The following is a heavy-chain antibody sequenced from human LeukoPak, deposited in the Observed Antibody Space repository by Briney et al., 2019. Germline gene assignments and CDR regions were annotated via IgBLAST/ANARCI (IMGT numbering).Heavy chain of an antibody. J-gene: IGHJ4*02. CDR2: INPNSGGT. D-gene: IGHD2-15*01. V-gene: IGHV1-2*02. Sequence: ASVKVSFMASGYTFTGYYMHWLRQPTGQGLDWMGWINPNSGGTNYAQKLQGRATITRETPISTAYMEMSRLRSDNPAVYYCARVGGYHSCCFGIWGQGTLATVSS. CDR1: GYTFTGYY. CDR3: ARVGGYHSCCFGI.